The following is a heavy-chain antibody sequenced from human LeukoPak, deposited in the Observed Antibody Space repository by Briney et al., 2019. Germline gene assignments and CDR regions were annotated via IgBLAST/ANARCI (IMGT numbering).Heavy chain of an antibody. V-gene: IGHV4-39*01. CDR1: GDSISISSYY. D-gene: IGHD2-2*01. J-gene: IGHJ5*02. CDR3: ARHRVVVVPADRVIGYVWFDP. CDR2: IYYSGRT. Sequence: SESLCLTCTVSGDSISISSYYWGWIRLPPGKGLEWIGSIYYSGRTYYKPSFKSRVTISVDTSKNQFSLKLSSVTAADTAVYYCARHRVVVVPADRVIGYVWFDPGGQGTLVTVSS.